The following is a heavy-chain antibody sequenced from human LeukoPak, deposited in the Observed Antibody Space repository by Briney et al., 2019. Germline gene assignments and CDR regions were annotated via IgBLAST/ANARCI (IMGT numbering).Heavy chain of an antibody. Sequence: GGSLRLSCAASGLTSSSYAMSWVRQAPGKALACVASISSSGGTTYYPDSVKGRFTISRDNSKNTRYLQMNSLRAEDTAVYYCAKYSGSLFIDYFDYWGQGTLVTVSS. CDR2: ISSSGGTT. CDR1: GLTSSSYA. J-gene: IGHJ4*02. CDR3: AKYSGSLFIDYFDY. D-gene: IGHD1-26*01. V-gene: IGHV3-23*01.